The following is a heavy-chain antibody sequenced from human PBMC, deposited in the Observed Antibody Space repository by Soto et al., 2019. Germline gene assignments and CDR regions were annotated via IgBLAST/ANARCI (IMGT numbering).Heavy chain of an antibody. V-gene: IGHV4-59*01. CDR2: IYYSGST. J-gene: IGHJ4*02. CDR1: GGSISSYY. D-gene: IGHD3-10*01. CDR3: ARYYYGSGSYDY. Sequence: SETLSLTCTVSGGSISSYYWSWIRQPPGKGLEWIGYIYYSGSTNYNPSLKSRVTISVDTSKNQFSLKLSSVTAADTAVYYCARYYYGSGSYDYWGQGTLVTVSS.